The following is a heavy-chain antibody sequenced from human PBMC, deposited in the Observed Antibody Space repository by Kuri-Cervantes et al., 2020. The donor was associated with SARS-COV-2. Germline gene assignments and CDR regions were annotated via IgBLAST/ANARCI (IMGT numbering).Heavy chain of an antibody. CDR2: IKQDGSEK. CDR3: AKGLYDSSGYYLYYFDY. D-gene: IGHD3-22*01. V-gene: IGHV3-7*03. Sequence: GESLKISCAASGFTFSSYWISWVRQAPGKGLEWVANIKQDGSEKYYVDSVKGRFIISRDNAKNTLYLQMNSLRAEDTAVYYCAKGLYDSSGYYLYYFDYWGQGTRVTVSS. CDR1: GFTFSSYW. J-gene: IGHJ4*02.